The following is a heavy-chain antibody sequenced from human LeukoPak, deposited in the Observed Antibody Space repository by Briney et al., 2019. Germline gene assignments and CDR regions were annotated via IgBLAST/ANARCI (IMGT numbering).Heavy chain of an antibody. CDR1: GFTFSSYG. J-gene: IGHJ4*02. Sequence: GGSLRLSCAASGFTFSSYGMNWVRQAPGKGLEWVSSISSSSSYIYYADSVKGRFTISRDNAKNSLYLQMNSLRAEDTAVYYCARVGYYYDSSGYFDYWGQGTLVTVSS. V-gene: IGHV3-21*01. CDR2: ISSSSSYI. D-gene: IGHD3-22*01. CDR3: ARVGYYYDSSGYFDY.